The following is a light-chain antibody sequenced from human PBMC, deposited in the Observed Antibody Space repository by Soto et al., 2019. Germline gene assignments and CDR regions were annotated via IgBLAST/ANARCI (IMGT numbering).Light chain of an antibody. CDR3: QRYGRAVWN. J-gene: IGKJ4*01. Sequence: EIVLTQSPATLSLSPGERATLSCRASQSVSSYLAWYQQKPGQAPRLLIYDASNRATGIPARFSGSGSGTDFTRAFCRLKAEDFAVYYCQRYGRAVWNFGRGTKVDIK. V-gene: IGKV3-11*01. CDR1: QSVSSY. CDR2: DAS.